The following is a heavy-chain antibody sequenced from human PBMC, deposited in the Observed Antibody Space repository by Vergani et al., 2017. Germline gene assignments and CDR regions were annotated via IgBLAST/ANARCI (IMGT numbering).Heavy chain of an antibody. CDR3: ARQGVPAAMGDAFDI. J-gene: IGHJ3*02. Sequence: QVQLVESGGGVVQPGRSLRLSCAASGFTFSDYYMSWIRQAPGKGLEWVSYISSSSSYTNYADSVKGRFTISRDNAKNSLYLQMNSLRAEDTDVYYCARQGVPAAMGDAFDIWGQGTMVTVSS. CDR2: ISSSSSYT. CDR1: GFTFSDYY. V-gene: IGHV3-11*05. D-gene: IGHD2-2*01.